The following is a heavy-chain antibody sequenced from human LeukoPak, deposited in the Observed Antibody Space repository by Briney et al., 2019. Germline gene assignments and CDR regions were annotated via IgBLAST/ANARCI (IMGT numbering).Heavy chain of an antibody. CDR1: GFTFSSYG. CDR3: AMGVTRGYYFDY. J-gene: IGHJ4*02. D-gene: IGHD2-21*02. Sequence: GGSLRLSCAASGFTFSSYGMHWVRQAPGKGLEWVAVISYDGSNKYYADSVKGRFTISRDNSKNTLYLQMNSLRAEDTAVYYCAMGVTRGYYFDYWGQGTLVTVSS. CDR2: ISYDGSNK. V-gene: IGHV3-30*03.